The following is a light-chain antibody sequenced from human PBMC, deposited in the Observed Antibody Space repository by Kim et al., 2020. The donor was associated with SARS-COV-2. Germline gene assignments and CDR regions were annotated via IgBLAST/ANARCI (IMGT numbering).Light chain of an antibody. Sequence: QSALTQPASVSGSPGQSITISCTGTSSDVGGYNFVSWYQQHPGKAPKLMIYEVSNRPSGVSNRFSGSKSGNTASLTISGLQAEDEADYYCSSYTSSRIEVFGAGTKVTVL. CDR3: SSYTSSRIEV. J-gene: IGLJ1*01. V-gene: IGLV2-14*01. CDR1: SSDVGGYNF. CDR2: EVS.